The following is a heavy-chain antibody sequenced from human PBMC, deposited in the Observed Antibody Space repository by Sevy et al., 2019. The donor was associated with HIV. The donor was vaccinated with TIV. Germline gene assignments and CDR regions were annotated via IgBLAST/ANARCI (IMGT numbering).Heavy chain of an antibody. CDR2: ISSRGSSI. CDR3: ARASSPYCGGDCLYAFNI. Sequence: GGSLRLSCAASGFTFSSFSMNWVRQAPGKTLEWISYISSRGSSIYYADSVKGRFSISRDNAKRSLYLQMNSLRDEDTAVYYCARASSPYCGGDCLYAFNIWGQGTMVTVSS. D-gene: IGHD2-21*02. J-gene: IGHJ3*02. CDR1: GFTFSSFS. V-gene: IGHV3-48*02.